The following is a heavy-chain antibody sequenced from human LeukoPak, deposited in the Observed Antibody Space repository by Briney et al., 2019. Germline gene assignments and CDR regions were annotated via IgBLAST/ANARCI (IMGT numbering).Heavy chain of an antibody. CDR3: ARVGVLSSSWLLY. J-gene: IGHJ4*02. Sequence: GGSLRLSCAASGFTFSSYWMSWVRQAPGKGLEWVANIKQDGSEKYYVDSVKGRFTISRDNAKNSLYLQMNTLRAEDTAVYYCARVGVLSSSWLLYWGQGTLVTVSS. D-gene: IGHD6-13*01. CDR2: IKQDGSEK. CDR1: GFTFSSYW. V-gene: IGHV3-7*01.